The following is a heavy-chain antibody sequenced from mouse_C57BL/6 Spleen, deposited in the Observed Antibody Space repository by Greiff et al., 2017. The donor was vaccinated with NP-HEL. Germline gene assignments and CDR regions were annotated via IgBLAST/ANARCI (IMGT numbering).Heavy chain of an antibody. D-gene: IGHD1-1*01. CDR2: ISSGSSTI. CDR1: GFTFSDSG. Sequence: EVKLMESGGGLVKPGGSLKLSCAASGFTFSDSGMHWVRQAPEKGLEWVAYISSGSSTIYYADTVKGRFTISRDNAKNTLFLQMTSLRSEDTAMYYCARGGITTVVAPDYWGQGTTLTVSS. CDR3: ARGGITTVVAPDY. J-gene: IGHJ2*01. V-gene: IGHV5-17*01.